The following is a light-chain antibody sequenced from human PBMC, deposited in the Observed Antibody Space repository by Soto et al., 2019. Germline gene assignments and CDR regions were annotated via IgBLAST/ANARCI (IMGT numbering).Light chain of an antibody. CDR3: MQGTHWPYT. CDR1: QSLVYSDGNTY. Sequence: DVVMTQSPLSLPVTLGQPASISCRSSQSLVYSDGNTYLSWFQQRPGQSPRRLIYKVSNCDSGVRGRFSGSGSGTDFTLKISRVEAEDVGVYYCMQGTHWPYTFGQGTKLEIK. V-gene: IGKV2D-30*01. J-gene: IGKJ2*01. CDR2: KVS.